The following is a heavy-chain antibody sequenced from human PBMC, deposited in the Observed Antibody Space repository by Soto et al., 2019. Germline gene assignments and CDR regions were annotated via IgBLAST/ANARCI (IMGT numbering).Heavy chain of an antibody. J-gene: IGHJ5*02. Sequence: GASVKVSCKASGYTFTGYYMHWVRQAPGQGLEWMGWINPNSGGTNYAQKFQGRVTMTRDTSISTAYMELSRLRSDDTAVYYCAREAGGDCSGGSCYLNWFDPWGQGTRVTVSS. D-gene: IGHD2-15*01. CDR1: GYTFTGYY. V-gene: IGHV1-2*02. CDR2: INPNSGGT. CDR3: AREAGGDCSGGSCYLNWFDP.